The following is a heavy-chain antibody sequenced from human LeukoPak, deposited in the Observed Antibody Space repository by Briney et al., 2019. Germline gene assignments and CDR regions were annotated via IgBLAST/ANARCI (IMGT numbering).Heavy chain of an antibody. J-gene: IGHJ3*02. V-gene: IGHV3-21*01. Sequence: GGSLRLSCAASGFTFSSYSMNWVRQAPGKGLEWVSSISSSSSYIYYADSVKGRFTISRDNARNSLYLQMNSLRAEDTAVYYCAREVEGAFDIWGQGTMVTVSS. D-gene: IGHD2-2*01. CDR3: AREVEGAFDI. CDR1: GFTFSSYS. CDR2: ISSSSSYI.